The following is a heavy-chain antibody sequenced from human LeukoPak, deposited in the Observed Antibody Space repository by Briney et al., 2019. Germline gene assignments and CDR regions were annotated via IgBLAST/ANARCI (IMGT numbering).Heavy chain of an antibody. CDR3: AREAYSAYDVGFED. CDR1: GFTFSTYS. J-gene: IGHJ4*02. D-gene: IGHD5-12*01. Sequence: GGSLRLSCAASGFTFSTYSMNWVRQAPGKGLEWVAVDGNNNYYRDSVKGRFTISRDNSKNTVYLQMNSLRAEDTAMYFCAREAYSAYDVGFEDWGQGTLVTVSS. V-gene: IGHV3-30*03. CDR2: DGNNN.